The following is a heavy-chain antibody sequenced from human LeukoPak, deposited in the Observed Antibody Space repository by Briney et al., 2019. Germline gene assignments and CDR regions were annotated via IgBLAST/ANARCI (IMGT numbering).Heavy chain of an antibody. J-gene: IGHJ4*02. D-gene: IGHD4-17*01. CDR3: ARGNYGDYGLDY. CDR2: ISYDGSNK. Sequence: PGGSLRLSCAASGFTFSSYGMSWVRQAPGKGLEWVAVISYDGSNKYYADSVKGRFTISRDNSKNTLYLQMNSLRAGDTAVYYCARGNYGDYGLDYWGQGTLVTVSS. CDR1: GFTFSSYG. V-gene: IGHV3-30*03.